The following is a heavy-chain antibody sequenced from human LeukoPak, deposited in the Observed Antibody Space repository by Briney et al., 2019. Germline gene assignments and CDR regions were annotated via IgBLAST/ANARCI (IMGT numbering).Heavy chain of an antibody. CDR1: GGSFSGSY. CDR2: IYYSGST. J-gene: IGHJ5*02. CDR3: AREVGVRGVITNWFDP. Sequence: SETLSLTCAVYGGSFSGSYWSWIRQPPGKGLEWIGYIYYSGSTNYNPSLKSRVTISVDKSKNQFSLKLSSVTAADTAVYYCAREVGVRGVITNWFDPWGQGTLVTVSS. D-gene: IGHD3-10*01. V-gene: IGHV4-59*12.